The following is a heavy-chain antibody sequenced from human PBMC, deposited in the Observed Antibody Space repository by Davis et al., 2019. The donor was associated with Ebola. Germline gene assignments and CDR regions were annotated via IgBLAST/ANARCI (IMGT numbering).Heavy chain of an antibody. Sequence: SETLSLTCTVSGGSISSYYWSWIRQPPGKGLEWIGYIYYSGSTNYNPSLKSRVTISVDTSKNQFSLKLSSVTAADTAVYYCARRGFEYYDILTGYYNYYFDYWGQGTLVTVSS. D-gene: IGHD3-9*01. CDR3: ARRGFEYYDILTGYYNYYFDY. V-gene: IGHV4-59*08. J-gene: IGHJ4*02. CDR1: GGSISSYY. CDR2: IYYSGST.